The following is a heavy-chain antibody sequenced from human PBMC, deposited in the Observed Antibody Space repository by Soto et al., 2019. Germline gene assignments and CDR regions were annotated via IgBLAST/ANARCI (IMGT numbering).Heavy chain of an antibody. CDR1: GYTFTTDD. CDR3: ARGPVRSDYYDF. D-gene: IGHD3-22*01. CDR2: MNPNSGNT. J-gene: IGHJ4*02. Sequence: QVQLVQSGAEVKKPGASVKVSCKASGYTFTTDDINWVRQATGQGLEWMGWMNPNSGNTGYAQNFQGRVIMTRNTSISTAYMELGSLRSEDTAVYYCARGPVRSDYYDFWGQGTLVTVSS. V-gene: IGHV1-8*01.